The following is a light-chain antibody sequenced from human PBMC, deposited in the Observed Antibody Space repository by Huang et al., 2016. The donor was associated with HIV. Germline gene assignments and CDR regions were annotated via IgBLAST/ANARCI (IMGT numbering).Light chain of an antibody. Sequence: DIVMTQSPDSMTVSLGERATIHCKSSQSVLHSANKKNYLTWYQQKPGRPPKVRIYWASSRESGVPDRFIGSGSGTDFTLTISNLQPEDVAVYFCHQYYTTPQTFGQGTKVEIK. CDR2: WAS. CDR1: QSVLHSANKKNY. J-gene: IGKJ1*01. V-gene: IGKV4-1*01. CDR3: HQYYTTPQT.